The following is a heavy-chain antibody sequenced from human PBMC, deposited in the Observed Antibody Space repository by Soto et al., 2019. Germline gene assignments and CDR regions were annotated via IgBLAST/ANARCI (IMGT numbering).Heavy chain of an antibody. CDR1: GFTFSSYA. J-gene: IGHJ4*02. V-gene: IGHV3-23*01. D-gene: IGHD3-16*01. Sequence: GGSLRLSCAASGFTFSSYAMSWVRQAPGKGLEWVSAISGSGGSTYYADSVKGRFTISRDNSKNTLYLQMNSLRAEDTAVDYCAKDDWGSESCFDYWGQGTLVTVSS. CDR2: ISGSGGST. CDR3: AKDDWGSESCFDY.